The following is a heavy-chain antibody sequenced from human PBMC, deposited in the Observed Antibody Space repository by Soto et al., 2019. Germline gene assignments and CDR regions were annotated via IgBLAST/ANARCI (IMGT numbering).Heavy chain of an antibody. Sequence: SETLSLTCTVSGGSIKSHDCYWTWIRQPPGGGLEWIGYIYYSGITYYNSSLRSRATISIDTSKNQFSLNLTSVTAADPAVYYCARDPTIYRSWSRTGFDSWGQGSLVTVSS. CDR2: IYYSGIT. J-gene: IGHJ5*01. D-gene: IGHD6-13*01. CDR3: ARDPTIYRSWSRTGFDS. V-gene: IGHV4-30-4*08. CDR1: GGSIKSHDCY.